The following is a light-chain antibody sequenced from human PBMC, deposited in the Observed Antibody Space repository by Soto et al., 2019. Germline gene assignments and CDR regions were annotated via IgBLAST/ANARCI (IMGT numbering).Light chain of an antibody. CDR3: ASHKTSSTYV. CDR1: SSDVGGFNY. CDR2: DVS. V-gene: IGLV2-14*03. J-gene: IGLJ1*01. Sequence: QSVLTQPASVSGSPGQSIAISCTGTSSDVGGFNYVSWYQQHPGKAPKFMIYDVSSRPSGVSDRFSGSKSGNTASLTISGLQAEDEDDYYCASHKTSSTYVFGTGTKVTVL.